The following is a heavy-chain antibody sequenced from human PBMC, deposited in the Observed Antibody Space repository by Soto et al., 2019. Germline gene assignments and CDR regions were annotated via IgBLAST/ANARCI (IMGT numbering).Heavy chain of an antibody. CDR2: ISAYNGNT. J-gene: IGHJ6*03. CDR1: GYTFTSYG. V-gene: IGHV1-18*01. CDR3: ARVATYLEGSSWVQSYYYYYMDV. D-gene: IGHD6-13*01. Sequence: QVQLVQSGAEVKKPGASVKVSCKASGYTFTSYGISWVRQAPGQGLEWMGWISAYNGNTNYAQKLQGRVTMTTDTATSTAYKELRSLRSDDTAVYYCARVATYLEGSSWVQSYYYYYMDVWGKGTTVTVSS.